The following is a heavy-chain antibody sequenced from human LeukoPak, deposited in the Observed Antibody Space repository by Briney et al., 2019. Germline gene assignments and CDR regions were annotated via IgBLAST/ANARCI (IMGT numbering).Heavy chain of an antibody. Sequence: PGESLKISCQGSGYSFNTYWVGWVRQMPGKGLEWMGIIYPADSDTRYIPSFQGQVTISADKSINTAYLQWRTLKASDSAIYYCARVLDVDTAVFHYYFDFWGQGTLVTVSS. D-gene: IGHD5-18*01. CDR3: ARVLDVDTAVFHYYFDF. CDR2: IYPADSDT. V-gene: IGHV5-51*03. CDR1: GYSFNTYW. J-gene: IGHJ4*02.